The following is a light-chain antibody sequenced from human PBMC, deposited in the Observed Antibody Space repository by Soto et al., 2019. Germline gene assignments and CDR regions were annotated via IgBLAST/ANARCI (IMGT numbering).Light chain of an antibody. V-gene: IGLV2-14*01. CDR3: SSYTSSSYVV. CDR2: DVS. J-gene: IGLJ2*01. CDR1: SSDVGGYNY. Sequence: QSVLTQPASVSGSPGQSITISCTGTSSDVGGYNYVSWYQQHPGKAPKLMIYDVSNRPSGVSNPFSGSKSGNTASLTISGLQAEDEADYYCSSYTSSSYVVFGGGTKVTVL.